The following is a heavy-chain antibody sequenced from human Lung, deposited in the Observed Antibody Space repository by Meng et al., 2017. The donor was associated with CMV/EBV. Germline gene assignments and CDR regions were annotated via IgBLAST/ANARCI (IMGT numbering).Heavy chain of an antibody. CDR3: ARGPEGSGSYYIY. Sequence: SVKVSCKISGDGFSSYSVTWVRLAPGQGLEWMGVIIPIIGVTNYAQKFQGRVAITADKSRNTAYMELSSLKSDDTDFYYCARGPEGSGSYYIYWGQGTLVXVSS. V-gene: IGHV1-69*10. CDR1: GDGFSSYS. CDR2: IIPIIGVT. D-gene: IGHD3-10*01. J-gene: IGHJ4*02.